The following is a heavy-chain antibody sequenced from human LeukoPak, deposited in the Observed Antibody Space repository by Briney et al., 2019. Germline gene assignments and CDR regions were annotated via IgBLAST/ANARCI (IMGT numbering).Heavy chain of an antibody. CDR2: IYSGGST. Sequence: PGGSLRLSCAASRFTVSSNYMSWVSQARGKGLEWVSVIYSGGSTYYADSVKGRFTIPRDNSKNTLYLQMNSLRAEDTAVYYCARSNCSSTSCYTRSYYYYGMDVWGQGSTVTVSS. J-gene: IGHJ6*02. CDR1: RFTVSSNY. CDR3: ARSNCSSTSCYTRSYYYYGMDV. D-gene: IGHD2-2*02. V-gene: IGHV3-66*02.